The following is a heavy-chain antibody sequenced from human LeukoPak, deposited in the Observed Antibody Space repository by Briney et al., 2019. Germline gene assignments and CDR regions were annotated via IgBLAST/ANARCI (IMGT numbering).Heavy chain of an antibody. CDR1: GGSFSGYY. V-gene: IGHV4-34*01. J-gene: IGHJ6*04. Sequence: SETLSLTCAVYGGSFSGYYWSWIRQPPGKGLEGIGEINHSGSTNYNPSLKSRVTISVDTSKNQFSLKLSSVTAADTAVYYCAGGKGQWLVTGTLYHYGMDVWGKGTTVTVSS. D-gene: IGHD6-19*01. CDR3: AGGKGQWLVTGTLYHYGMDV. CDR2: INHSGST.